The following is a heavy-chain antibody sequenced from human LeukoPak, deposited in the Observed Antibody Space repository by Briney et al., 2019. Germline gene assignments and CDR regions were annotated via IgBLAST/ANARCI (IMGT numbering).Heavy chain of an antibody. CDR3: AKIGGIAYNWNDDWFDP. CDR1: GFTFSSYA. CDR2: ISGSGGST. V-gene: IGHV3-23*01. D-gene: IGHD1-1*01. J-gene: IGHJ5*02. Sequence: GGSLRLSCAASGFTFSSYAMSLVRQAPGKGLEWVSAISGSGGSTYYADSVKGRFTISRDNSKNTLYLQMNSLRAEDTAVYYCAKIGGIAYNWNDDWFDPWGQGTLVTVSS.